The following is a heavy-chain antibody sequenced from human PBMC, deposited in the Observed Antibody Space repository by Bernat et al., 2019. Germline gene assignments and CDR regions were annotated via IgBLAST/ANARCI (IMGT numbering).Heavy chain of an antibody. Sequence: QVQLVQSGAEVKKPGSSVKVSCKASGGTFSSYAISWVRQAPVQGLEWMGGIIPIFGTANYAQKFQGGVAITADESTSTAYMELSSLRSEETAVYYCEAPLGYSYGSQHNWYFDLWGRGTLVTVSS. V-gene: IGHV1-69*12. CDR2: IIPIFGTA. CDR3: EAPLGYSYGSQHNWYFDL. D-gene: IGHD5-18*01. CDR1: GGTFSSYA. J-gene: IGHJ2*01.